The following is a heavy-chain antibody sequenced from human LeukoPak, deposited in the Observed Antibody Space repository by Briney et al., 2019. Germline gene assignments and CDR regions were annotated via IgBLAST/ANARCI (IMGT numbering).Heavy chain of an antibody. D-gene: IGHD2-2*01. J-gene: IGHJ4*02. V-gene: IGHV1-2*02. CDR1: GYTFTGYY. CDR2: INPSSGAT. CDR3: ATLKYCSSTSCYELDFDY. Sequence: ASVKVSCKASGYTFTGYYMQWVRQAPGQGLEWMGWINPSSGATNYAQKFQGRVTMTRDTSISTAHMELSRLRSDDTAVYYCATLKYCSSTSCYELDFDYWGQGTLVTVSS.